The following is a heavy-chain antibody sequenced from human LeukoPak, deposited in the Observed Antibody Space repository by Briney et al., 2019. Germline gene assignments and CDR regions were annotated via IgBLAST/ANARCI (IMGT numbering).Heavy chain of an antibody. J-gene: IGHJ4*02. CDR1: GFTFSSYE. CDR2: ISSSGSTI. Sequence: PGGSLRLSCAASGFTFSSYEMNWVRQAPGKGLEWVSYISSSGSTIYYADSVKGRFTISRDNAKNSLYLQMSSLRAEDTAVYYCASSKDQLGYCSSTSCYLKDYWGQGTLVTVSS. V-gene: IGHV3-48*03. CDR3: ASSKDQLGYCSSTSCYLKDY. D-gene: IGHD2-2*01.